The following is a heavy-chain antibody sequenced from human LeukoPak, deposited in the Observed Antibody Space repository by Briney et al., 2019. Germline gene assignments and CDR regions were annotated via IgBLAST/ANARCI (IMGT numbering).Heavy chain of an antibody. CDR1: GFTFSNYW. V-gene: IGHV4-34*01. J-gene: IGHJ4*02. CDR2: INHSGST. D-gene: IGHD3-10*01. CDR3: ARGRRLWFGELLCFDY. Sequence: GSLRLSCAASGFTFSNYWMHWIRQPPGKGLEWIGEINHSGSTNYNPSLKSRVTISVDTSKNQFSLKLSSVTAADTAVYYCARGRRLWFGELLCFDYWGQGTLVTVSS.